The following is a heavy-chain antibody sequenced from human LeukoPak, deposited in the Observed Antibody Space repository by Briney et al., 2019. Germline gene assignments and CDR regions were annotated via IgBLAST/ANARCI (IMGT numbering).Heavy chain of an antibody. CDR1: GYTFTGYY. J-gene: IGHJ5*02. D-gene: IGHD6-13*01. CDR3: AREGPTGIAAAATKVNWFDP. Sequence: EASVKVSCKASGYTFTGYYMHWVQQAPGQGLEWMGWINPNSGGTNYAQKFQGRVTMTRDTSITTAYMELSRLRSDDTAVYFCAREGPTGIAAAATKVNWFDPWSQGTLVTVSS. V-gene: IGHV1-2*03. CDR2: INPNSGGT.